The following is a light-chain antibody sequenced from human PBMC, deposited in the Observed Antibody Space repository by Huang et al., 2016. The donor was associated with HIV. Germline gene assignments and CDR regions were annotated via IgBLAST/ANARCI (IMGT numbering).Light chain of an antibody. Sequence: ERVMTQSPDTLSVSPGERATLYCRASQYVRSNLAWYQQKPCQAPRLLVDGAPTRVIDIPARFSGSGSGTEFTLTISSLQSEDSAVYYCQQYNNWPRTFGQGTKLEIK. V-gene: IGKV3-15*01. J-gene: IGKJ2*01. CDR3: QQYNNWPRT. CDR2: GAP. CDR1: QYVRSN.